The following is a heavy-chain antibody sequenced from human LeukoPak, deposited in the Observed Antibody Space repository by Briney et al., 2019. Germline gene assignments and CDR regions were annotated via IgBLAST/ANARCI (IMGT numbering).Heavy chain of an antibody. D-gene: IGHD5-18*01. CDR2: ISGSGGST. CDR1: GFTFSSYA. J-gene: IGHJ4*02. CDR3: ANTPRGLLKYYFDY. Sequence: GGSLRLSCAASGFTFSSYAMSWVRQAPAKGMEWVSAISGSGGSTYYADSVKGRFTISRDNSKNTLYLQMNSLRAEDTAVYYCANTPRGLLKYYFDYWGQGTLVTVSS. V-gene: IGHV3-23*01.